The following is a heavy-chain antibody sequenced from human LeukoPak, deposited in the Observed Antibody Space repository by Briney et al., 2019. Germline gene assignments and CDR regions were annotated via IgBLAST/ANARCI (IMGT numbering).Heavy chain of an antibody. CDR2: VGGGGSTT. Sequence: KPGGSLRLSCSASGFTFSIFAMSWVRQAPGKGLEWVSLVGGGGSTTYYADSVKGRFTISRDNAKNSLYLQMNSLRAEDTAVYYCARDLSSSSGWYYDYYYYGMDVWGQGTTVTVSS. CDR1: GFTFSIFA. J-gene: IGHJ6*02. V-gene: IGHV3-21*01. CDR3: ARDLSSSSGWYYDYYYYGMDV. D-gene: IGHD6-19*01.